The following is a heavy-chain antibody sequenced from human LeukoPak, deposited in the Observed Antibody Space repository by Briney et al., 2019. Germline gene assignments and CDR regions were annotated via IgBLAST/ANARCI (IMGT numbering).Heavy chain of an antibody. V-gene: IGHV4-34*01. Sequence: PSETLSLTCAVYGESFSAYYWSWIRQPLGKGLEWIGEINHSGSTNYSPSLKSRVTISIDTSENQFSLKLSPVTAADTAVYYCARSSSGPDYWSQGTLVTVSS. CDR1: GESFSAYY. D-gene: IGHD3-22*01. J-gene: IGHJ4*02. CDR3: ARSSSGPDY. CDR2: INHSGST.